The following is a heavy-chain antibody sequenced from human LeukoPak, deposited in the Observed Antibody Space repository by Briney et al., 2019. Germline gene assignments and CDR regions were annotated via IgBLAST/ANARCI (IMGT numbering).Heavy chain of an antibody. V-gene: IGHV4-31*03. Sequence: SETLSLTCTVSGGSISSGGYYWSWIRQHPEKGLEWIGYIYYSGNTYYNPSLKSRVSMSLDTSKNQFSLKLSSVTAADTAVYYCARHLGIAAALDWGQGTLVTVSS. J-gene: IGHJ4*02. D-gene: IGHD6-13*01. CDR2: IYYSGNT. CDR1: GGSISSGGYY. CDR3: ARHLGIAAALD.